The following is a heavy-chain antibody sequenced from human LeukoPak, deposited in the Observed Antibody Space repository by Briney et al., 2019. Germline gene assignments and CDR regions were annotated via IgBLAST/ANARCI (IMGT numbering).Heavy chain of an antibody. V-gene: IGHV4-31*03. J-gene: IGHJ3*02. D-gene: IGHD4-17*01. Sequence: SETLSLTCTVSGGSISSGGYYWSWIRQHPGKGLEWIGYIYYSGSTYYNPSLKSRVTISVDTSKNQFSLKLSSVTAADTVVYYCARDSYGDYGGVRAFDIWGQGTMVTVSS. CDR1: GGSISSGGYY. CDR2: IYYSGST. CDR3: ARDSYGDYGGVRAFDI.